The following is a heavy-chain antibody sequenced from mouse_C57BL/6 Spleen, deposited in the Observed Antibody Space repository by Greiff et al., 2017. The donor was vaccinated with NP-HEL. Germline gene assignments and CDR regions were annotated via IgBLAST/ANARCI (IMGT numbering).Heavy chain of an antibody. J-gene: IGHJ2*01. CDR3: TREDIDSNYYFDY. CDR1: GYTFTDYE. CDR2: IDPETGGT. D-gene: IGHD2-5*01. Sequence: LKESGASVTLSCKASGYTFTDYEMHWVKQTPVHGLEWIGAIDPETGGTAYNQKFKGKVILTADKSSSTAYMELRSLTSEDAAVYYCTREDIDSNYYFDYWGQGTTLTVSS. V-gene: IGHV1-15*01.